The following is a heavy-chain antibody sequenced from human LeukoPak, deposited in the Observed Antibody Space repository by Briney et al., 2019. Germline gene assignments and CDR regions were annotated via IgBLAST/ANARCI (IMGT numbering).Heavy chain of an antibody. CDR1: GGSISSGDYY. CDR2: IYYSGST. CDR3: ASTRFRYYFDH. J-gene: IGHJ4*02. D-gene: IGHD3-3*01. V-gene: IGHV4-30-4*01. Sequence: SETLSLTCTVSGGSISSGDYYWRWIRQPPGKGLEWIGYIYYSGSTYYNPSLKSRVTISVDTSKNQFSLKLSSVTAADTAVYYCASTRFRYYFDHWGQGTLVTVSS.